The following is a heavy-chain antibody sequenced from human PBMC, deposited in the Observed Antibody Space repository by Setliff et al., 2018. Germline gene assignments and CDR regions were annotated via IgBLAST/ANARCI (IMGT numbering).Heavy chain of an antibody. D-gene: IGHD2-15*01. CDR1: GYTFTNYG. V-gene: IGHV1-18*01. CDR2: ISAYNGNT. CDR3: ARVPLPLDIVVVVAATPLEYYYYMDV. J-gene: IGHJ6*03. Sequence: ASVKVSCKASGYTFTNYGISWVRQAPGQGLEWMGWISAYNGNTNYAQKLQGRVTMTTGTSTSTAYMELRSLRSDDTAVYYCARVPLPLDIVVVVAATPLEYYYYMDVWGKGTTVTVS.